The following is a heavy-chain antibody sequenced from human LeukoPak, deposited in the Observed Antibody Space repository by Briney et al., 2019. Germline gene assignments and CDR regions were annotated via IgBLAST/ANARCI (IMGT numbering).Heavy chain of an antibody. J-gene: IGHJ6*03. CDR3: ARGPSGWYFQRYYYYYMDV. Sequence: GASVKVSCKASGYTFTGYYMHWVRQAPGQGLEWMGWTNPNSGGTNYAQRFQGRVTITRNTSISTAYMELSSLRSEDTAVYYCARGPSGWYFQRYYYYYMDVWGKGTTVTVSS. CDR2: TNPNSGGT. CDR1: GYTFTGYY. V-gene: IGHV1-2*02. D-gene: IGHD6-19*01.